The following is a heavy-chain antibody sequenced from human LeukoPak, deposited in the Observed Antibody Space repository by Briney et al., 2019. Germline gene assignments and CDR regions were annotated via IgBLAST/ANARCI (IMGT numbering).Heavy chain of an antibody. Sequence: SETLSLTCTVSGDSISSTTYYWGWIRQPAGKGLEWIGRIYTSGSTNYNPSLKSRVTMSVDTSKNQFSLKLSSVTAADTAVYYCARSATVNEYYYYYYMDVWGKGTTVTISS. D-gene: IGHD4-17*01. CDR2: IYTSGST. CDR1: GDSISSTTYY. CDR3: ARSATVNEYYYYYYMDV. J-gene: IGHJ6*03. V-gene: IGHV4-61*02.